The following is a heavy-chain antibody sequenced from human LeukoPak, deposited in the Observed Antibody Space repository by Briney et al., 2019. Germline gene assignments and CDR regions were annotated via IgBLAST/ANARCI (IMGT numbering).Heavy chain of an antibody. CDR3: VRDVSRRIGMDV. V-gene: IGHV3-21*01. J-gene: IGHJ6*02. CDR1: GFSFNSYT. Sequence: GGSLRLSCLASGFSFNSYTMTWVREAPGKGLEWVSTISPVSSYTWYAESVKGRFTISRDNPKNSLYLQMDSLRAEDTAVYYCVRDVSRRIGMDVWGQGTSVTVSS. D-gene: IGHD2/OR15-2a*01. CDR2: ISPVSSYT.